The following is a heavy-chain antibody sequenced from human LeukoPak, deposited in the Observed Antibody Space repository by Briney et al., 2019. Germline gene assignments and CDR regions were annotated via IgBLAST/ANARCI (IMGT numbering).Heavy chain of an antibody. Sequence: ASAKVPCKPSGYTFTGYYLHWVRQAPGQGLEWMGWINPNSGGTNFAQKFHGRVTMTRDTSISTAYMELSRLRSDDTAVYYCARGSMVRGPIIRYGMDVWGQGTTVTVSS. V-gene: IGHV1-2*02. D-gene: IGHD3-10*01. CDR1: GYTFTGYY. J-gene: IGHJ6*02. CDR3: ARGSMVRGPIIRYGMDV. CDR2: INPNSGGT.